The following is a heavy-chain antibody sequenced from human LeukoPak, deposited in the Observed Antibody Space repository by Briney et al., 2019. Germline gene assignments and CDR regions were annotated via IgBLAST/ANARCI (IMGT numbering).Heavy chain of an antibody. CDR1: GASISSYN. Sequence: SETLSLTCTVSGASISSYNWNWIQQPPGKGLEWIGYIYYSGGTDYNPSLKSRVTTSVDTSKNQFSLKLSSVTAADTAVYYCARTFSHGGSFYVFDYWGQGALVTVSS. D-gene: IGHD2-15*01. J-gene: IGHJ4*02. V-gene: IGHV4-59*01. CDR3: ARTFSHGGSFYVFDY. CDR2: IYYSGGT.